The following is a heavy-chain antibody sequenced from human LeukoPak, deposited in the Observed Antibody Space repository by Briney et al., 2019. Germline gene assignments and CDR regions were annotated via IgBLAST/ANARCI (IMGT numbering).Heavy chain of an antibody. CDR3: AREIYSYGYFGTDYYYYGMDV. CDR2: ISSNGGST. D-gene: IGHD5-18*01. V-gene: IGHV3-64*01. J-gene: IGHJ6*02. Sequence: PGGSLRLSCAASGFTFSSYAMPWVRQAPGKGLEYVSAISSNGGSTYYANSVKGRFTISRDNSKNTLYLQMGSLRAEDVAVYYCAREIYSYGYFGTDYYYYGMDVWGQGTTVTVSS. CDR1: GFTFSSYA.